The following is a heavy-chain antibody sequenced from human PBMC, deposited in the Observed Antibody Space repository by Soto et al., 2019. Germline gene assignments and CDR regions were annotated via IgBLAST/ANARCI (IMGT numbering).Heavy chain of an antibody. CDR2: LYYSGST. CDR3: ARDLDYGGNSGLDY. V-gene: IGHV4-30-4*01. CDR1: GGSIRRGDYY. J-gene: IGHJ4*02. Sequence: VQLQESGPGLVKPSQTLSLTCTVSGGSIRRGDYYWSWLRQPPGTGLEWIGYLYYSGSTYYNPSLKSRVTISVDTSKNQFSLKLSSVTAADTAVYYCARDLDYGGNSGLDYWGQGTLVTVSS. D-gene: IGHD4-17*01.